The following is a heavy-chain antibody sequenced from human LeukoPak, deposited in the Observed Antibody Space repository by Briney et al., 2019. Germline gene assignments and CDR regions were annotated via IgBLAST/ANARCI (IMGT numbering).Heavy chain of an antibody. Sequence: PGGSLRLSCAASGFTFSSYSMNWVRQAPGKGLEWVSSISSSSSYIYYADSVKGRFTISRDNAKNSQYLQMNSLRAEDTAVYYCARDRRLFDDGDYVGDYMDVWGKGTTVTVSS. CDR3: ARDRRLFDDGDYVGDYMDV. D-gene: IGHD4-17*01. V-gene: IGHV3-21*01. CDR2: ISSSSSYI. J-gene: IGHJ6*03. CDR1: GFTFSSYS.